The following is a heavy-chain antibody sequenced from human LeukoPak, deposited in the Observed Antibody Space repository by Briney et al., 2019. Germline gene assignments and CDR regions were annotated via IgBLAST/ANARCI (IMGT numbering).Heavy chain of an antibody. J-gene: IGHJ5*02. V-gene: IGHV3-23*01. CDR1: GFTFSSYA. D-gene: IGHD4-23*01. Sequence: GGSLRLSCAASGFTFSSYAMSWVRQAPGKGLEWVSAISGSGGSTYYADSVKGRFTISRDNSKNTLYLQMNSLRAEDTAVYYCAKDQENGGNSPFFSWGQGTLVTVSP. CDR3: AKDQENGGNSPFFS. CDR2: ISGSGGST.